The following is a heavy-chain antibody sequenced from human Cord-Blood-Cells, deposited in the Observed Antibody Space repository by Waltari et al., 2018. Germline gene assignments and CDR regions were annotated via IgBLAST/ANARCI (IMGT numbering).Heavy chain of an antibody. D-gene: IGHD5-12*01. CDR2: ISSSSSTI. V-gene: IGHV3-48*02. CDR3: ATVEMATTEDAFDI. Sequence: EVQLVESGGGLVQPGGSLRLSCAASGFTFSSSSMNWVRQAPGKGLEWVSYISSSSSTIYYADSVKGRFTISRDNAKNSLYLQMNSLRDEDTAVYYCATVEMATTEDAFDIWGQGTMVTVSS. J-gene: IGHJ3*02. CDR1: GFTFSSSS.